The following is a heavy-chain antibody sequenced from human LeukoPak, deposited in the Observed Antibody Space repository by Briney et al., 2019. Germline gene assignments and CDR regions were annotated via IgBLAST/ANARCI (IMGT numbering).Heavy chain of an antibody. Sequence: GGSLRLSCAASGFTFSSYAMHWVRQAPGKGLEWVAVISYDGSNKYYADSVKGRFTISRDNSKNTLCLQMNSLRAEDTAVYYCAREYYYYGMDVWGQGTTVTVSS. J-gene: IGHJ6*02. V-gene: IGHV3-30-3*01. CDR1: GFTFSSYA. CDR2: ISYDGSNK. CDR3: AREYYYYGMDV.